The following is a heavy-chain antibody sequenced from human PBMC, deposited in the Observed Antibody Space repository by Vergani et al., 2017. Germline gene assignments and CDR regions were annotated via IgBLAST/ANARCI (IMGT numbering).Heavy chain of an antibody. J-gene: IGHJ5*02. CDR2: INHSGST. CDR3: AREVQGWFDP. Sequence: QVQLQQWGAGLLKPSETLSLTCAVYGGSFSGYYWSWIRQPPGKGLEWIGEINHSGSTNYNPSLKSRVTISVDTSKNQFSRKLSSVTAADTAVYYCAREVQGWFDPWGQGTLVTVSS. V-gene: IGHV4-34*01. CDR1: GGSFSGYY.